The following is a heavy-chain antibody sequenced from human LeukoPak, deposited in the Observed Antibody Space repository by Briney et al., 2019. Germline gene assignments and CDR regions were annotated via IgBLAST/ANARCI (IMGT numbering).Heavy chain of an antibody. Sequence: PGGSLRLSCAVSGFPFSSHDMSWVRQAPGKGLEWVSYIGLSSTTIYYADSVKGRFTISRDNAKNSVYLQMNSLRVEDMAIYYCARGYGSGIFYSWGQGALVTVSS. CDR3: ARGYGSGIFYS. CDR2: IGLSSTTI. V-gene: IGHV3-48*03. J-gene: IGHJ5*01. D-gene: IGHD3-10*01. CDR1: GFPFSSHD.